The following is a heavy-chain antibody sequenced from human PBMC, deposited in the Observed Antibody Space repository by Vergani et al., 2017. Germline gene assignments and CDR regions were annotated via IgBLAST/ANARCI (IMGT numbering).Heavy chain of an antibody. CDR2: IVVGSGNT. D-gene: IGHD1-1*01. CDR1: GFTFTSSA. CDR3: AADGGDELEPHGGDYYYMDV. J-gene: IGHJ6*03. Sequence: QMQLVQSGPEVKKPGTSVKVSCKASGFTFTSSAVQWVRQARGQRLEWIGWIVVGSGNTNYAQKFQERVTITRDMSTSTAYMELSSRRSEDTAVYYCAADGGDELEPHGGDYYYMDVWGKGTTVTVSS. V-gene: IGHV1-58*01.